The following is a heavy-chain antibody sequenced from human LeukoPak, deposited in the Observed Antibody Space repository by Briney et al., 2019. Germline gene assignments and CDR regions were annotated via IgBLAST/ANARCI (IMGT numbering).Heavy chain of an antibody. V-gene: IGHV3-53*01. CDR3: VRSAFHAGSGNYYDY. D-gene: IGHD3-22*01. J-gene: IGHJ4*02. CDR1: DLTVSSNC. CDR2: IYSDGST. Sequence: PGGSLRLACVASDLTVSSNCMSWVRQAPGKGLEWVSVIYSDGSTYYSDSVKGRFTISRDNSKNTLYLQMNSLRSEDTAVYYCVRSAFHAGSGNYYDYWGQGTLVTVSS.